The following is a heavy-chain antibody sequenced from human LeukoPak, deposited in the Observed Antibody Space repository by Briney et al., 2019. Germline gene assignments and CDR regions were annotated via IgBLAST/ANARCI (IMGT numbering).Heavy chain of an antibody. J-gene: IGHJ6*02. Sequence: SQTLSLTCTVSGGSISSGGYYWSWIRQHPGKGLEWIVYIYYSGSTYYNPSLKSRVTISVDTSKNQFSLKLSSVTAADTAVYYCARDMYSSGWDRYYYYGMDVWGQGTTVTVSS. CDR1: GGSISSGGYY. CDR2: IYYSGST. V-gene: IGHV4-31*03. D-gene: IGHD6-19*01. CDR3: ARDMYSSGWDRYYYYGMDV.